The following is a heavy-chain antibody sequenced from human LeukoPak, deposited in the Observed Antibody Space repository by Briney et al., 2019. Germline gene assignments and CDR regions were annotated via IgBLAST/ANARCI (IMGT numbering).Heavy chain of an antibody. V-gene: IGHV3-66*01. J-gene: IGHJ4*02. Sequence: GGSLRLSCAASGFTVSSNYMSWVRQAPGKGLEWASVIYSGGSTYYADSVKGRFTISRDNSKNTLYLQMNSLRAEDTAVYYCARGAGSTVVRNVMVDYWGQGTLVTVSS. CDR3: ARGAGSTVVRNVMVDY. CDR1: GFTVSSNY. D-gene: IGHD4-23*01. CDR2: IYSGGST.